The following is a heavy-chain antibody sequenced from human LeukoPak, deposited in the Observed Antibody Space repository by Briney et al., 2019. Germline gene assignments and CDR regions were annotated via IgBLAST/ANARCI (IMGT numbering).Heavy chain of an antibody. D-gene: IGHD5-12*01. CDR1: GFTFGSSA. CDR2: ISYDGSKK. CDR3: ARERGYEPFDY. V-gene: IGHV3-30*04. Sequence: PGRSLRLSCAASGFTFGSSAMHWVRQAPGKGLEWVAIISYDGSKKYYADSVKGRFTISRDNSKNTLYLQMNSLRAEDTAVYYCARERGYEPFDYWGQGTLVTVSS. J-gene: IGHJ4*02.